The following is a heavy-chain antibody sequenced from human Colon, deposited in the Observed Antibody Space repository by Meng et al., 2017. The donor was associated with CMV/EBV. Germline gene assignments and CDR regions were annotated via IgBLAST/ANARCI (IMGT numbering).Heavy chain of an antibody. V-gene: IGHV7-4-1*01. D-gene: IGHD3-9*01. J-gene: IGHJ4*02. CDR3: ALEDILTGQYSFDY. Sequence: SGDTSTAYAMSWVRQAPGRGLEWMGWINTNTGNPTYAQGFTGRFVFSFDTSVSTSYLQIRSLKPEDTGVYYCALEDILTGQYSFDYWGQGSLVTSPQ. CDR2: INTNTGNP. CDR1: GDTSTAYA.